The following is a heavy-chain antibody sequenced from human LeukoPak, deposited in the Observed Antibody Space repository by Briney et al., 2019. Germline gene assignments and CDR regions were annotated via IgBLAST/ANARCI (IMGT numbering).Heavy chain of an antibody. Sequence: SETLSLTCTVSGGSISSYYWSWIRQPPGKGLEWIGYIYYSGSTNYNPSLKSRVTISVDTSKNQFSLKLSSVTAADTAVYYCARTTTVRGTYYMDVWGKGTTVTVSS. D-gene: IGHD3-10*01. CDR1: GGSISSYY. V-gene: IGHV4-59*01. J-gene: IGHJ6*03. CDR2: IYYSGST. CDR3: ARTTTVRGTYYMDV.